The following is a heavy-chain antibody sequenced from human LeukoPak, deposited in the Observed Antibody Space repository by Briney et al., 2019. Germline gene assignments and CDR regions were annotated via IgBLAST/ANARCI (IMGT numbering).Heavy chain of an antibody. CDR2: INPILGIA. J-gene: IGHJ4*02. CDR3: ARDRGTVVTAINFDY. Sequence: SVKVSCKASGGIFSSYAISWVRQAPGQGLEWMGRINPILGIANYAQKFQGRVTITADKSTSTAYMELSSLRSEDTAVYYCARDRGTVVTAINFDYWGQGTLVTVSS. D-gene: IGHD2-21*02. CDR1: GGIFSSYA. V-gene: IGHV1-69*04.